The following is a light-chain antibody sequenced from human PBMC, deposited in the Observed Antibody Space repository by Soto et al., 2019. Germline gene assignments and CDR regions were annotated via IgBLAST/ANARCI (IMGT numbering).Light chain of an antibody. V-gene: IGKV3D-7*01. CDR2: GAS. CDR3: QQDYNLRT. J-gene: IGKJ1*01. Sequence: PGERVTLSCRASQSVSSSYLTWYQQKPGQAPRLLIYGASTRAAGIPARFSGSGSGTDFTLTISSLQPEDFAVYYCQQDYNLRTFGQGTKVVI. CDR1: QSVSSSY.